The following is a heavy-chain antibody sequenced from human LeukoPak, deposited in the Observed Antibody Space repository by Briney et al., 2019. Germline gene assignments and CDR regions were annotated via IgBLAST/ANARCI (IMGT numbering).Heavy chain of an antibody. D-gene: IGHD1-26*01. CDR1: GGSISSSSYY. Sequence: SETLSLTCAVSGGSISSSSYYWGWIRQTPGKGLEWIGSIYYSGSTFYSPSLKSRVTISVDTSKNQFSLKLSSVTAADTAVYYCASLRERSYYARGFDYWGQGTLVTVSS. V-gene: IGHV4-39*01. J-gene: IGHJ4*02. CDR3: ASLRERSYYARGFDY. CDR2: IYYSGST.